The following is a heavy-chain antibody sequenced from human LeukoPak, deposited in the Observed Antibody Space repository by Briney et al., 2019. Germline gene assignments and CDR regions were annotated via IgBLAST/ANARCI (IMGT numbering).Heavy chain of an antibody. V-gene: IGHV4-39*07. CDR1: GGSISSSSYY. CDR3: ARFPRNHLSLYYFDY. Sequence: SETLSLTCTVSGGSISSSSYYWGWIRQPPGKGLEWIGSIYYSGSTYYNPSLKSRVTISVDTSKNQFSLKLSSVTAADTAVYYCARFPRNHLSLYYFDYWGQGTLVTVSS. CDR2: IYYSGST. J-gene: IGHJ4*02. D-gene: IGHD1-14*01.